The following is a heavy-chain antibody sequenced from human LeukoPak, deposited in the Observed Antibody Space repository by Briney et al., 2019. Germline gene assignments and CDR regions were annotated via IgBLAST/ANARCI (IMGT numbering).Heavy chain of an antibody. Sequence: SETLSLTCTVSGGSIGTYNWSWVRQPPGRGREWIGYIYVTGTRYNPYLQSRVTISVDRSRNQFFLKMTSVTAADTAVYYCARHIGGGIEDMDVWGRGTKVTVSS. J-gene: IGHJ6*03. V-gene: IGHV4-59*08. CDR2: IYVTGT. CDR3: ARHIGGGIEDMDV. CDR1: GGSIGTYN. D-gene: IGHD3-16*02.